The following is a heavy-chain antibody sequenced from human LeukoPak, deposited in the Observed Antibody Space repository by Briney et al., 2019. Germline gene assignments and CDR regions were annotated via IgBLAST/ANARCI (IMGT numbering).Heavy chain of an antibody. D-gene: IGHD5-18*01. Sequence: SGGSLRLSCAASGFTFSSYGMHWVRQAPGKGLKWVAFIRYDGSNKYYADSVKGRFTISRDNSKNTLYLQMNSLRAEDTAVYYCAKDRRGYSYGYSFFDYWGQGTLVTVSS. CDR2: IRYDGSNK. CDR1: GFTFSSYG. CDR3: AKDRRGYSYGYSFFDY. J-gene: IGHJ4*02. V-gene: IGHV3-30*02.